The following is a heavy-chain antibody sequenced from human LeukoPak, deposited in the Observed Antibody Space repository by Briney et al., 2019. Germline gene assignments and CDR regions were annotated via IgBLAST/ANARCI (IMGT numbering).Heavy chain of an antibody. CDR2: IYTSGST. J-gene: IGHJ4*02. V-gene: IGHV4-59*10. Sequence: SETLSLTCAVYGGSFSSYYWSWIRQPAGKGLEWIGRIYTSGSTNYNPSLKSRVTMSVDTSKNQFSLKLSSVTAADTAVYYCARGGYSNYGIAMGYFDYWGQGTLVTVSS. D-gene: IGHD4-11*01. CDR1: GGSFSSYY. CDR3: ARGGYSNYGIAMGYFDY.